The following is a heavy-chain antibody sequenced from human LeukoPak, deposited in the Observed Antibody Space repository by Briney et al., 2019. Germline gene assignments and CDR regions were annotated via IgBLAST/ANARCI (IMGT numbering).Heavy chain of an antibody. CDR3: ARQNTGQLDY. CDR1: GYTFTYYY. V-gene: IGHV1-2*02. Sequence: ASVKVSCKASGYTFTYYYMRWVRQAPGQGLEWMGWINPNSGGTNYAQKFQARVTMTRDTSITTTYMEVSRLSSDDTAVYYCARQNTGQLDYWGQGTLITVSS. J-gene: IGHJ4*02. CDR2: INPNSGGT. D-gene: IGHD2-8*02.